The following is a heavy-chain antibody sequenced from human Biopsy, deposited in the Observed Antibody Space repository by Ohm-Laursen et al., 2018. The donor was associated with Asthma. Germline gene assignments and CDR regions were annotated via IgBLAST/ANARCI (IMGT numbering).Heavy chain of an antibody. CDR3: AKRRGYSDLTDFDH. D-gene: IGHD3-3*01. V-gene: IGHV3-30*18. Sequence: SLRLSCAASGLVFRSHAMHWVRQAPGKGLEWAAVVSYDGGVAHYADSMKGRFSISRDNAKSTLYLQMNRLRTDDTAVYYCAKRRGYSDLTDFDHWGQGTLVTVSS. CDR2: VSYDGGVA. J-gene: IGHJ4*02. CDR1: GLVFRSHA.